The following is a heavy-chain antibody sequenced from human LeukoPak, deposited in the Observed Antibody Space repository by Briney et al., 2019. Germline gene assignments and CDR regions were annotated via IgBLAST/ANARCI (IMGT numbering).Heavy chain of an antibody. V-gene: IGHV1-2*04. D-gene: IGHD3-22*01. CDR1: GYTFTSYG. CDR2: INPNSGGT. CDR3: ARDRVYYDSSGYHLTNAFDI. J-gene: IGHJ3*02. Sequence: ASVKVSCKASGYTFTSYGISWVRQAPGQGLEWMGWINPNSGGTNYAQKFQGWVTMTRDTSISTAYMELSRLRSDDTAVYYCARDRVYYDSSGYHLTNAFDIWGQGTMVTVSS.